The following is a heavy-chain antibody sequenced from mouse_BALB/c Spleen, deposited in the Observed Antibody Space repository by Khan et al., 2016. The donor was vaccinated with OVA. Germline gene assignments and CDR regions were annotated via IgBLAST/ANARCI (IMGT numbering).Heavy chain of an antibody. D-gene: IGHD2-1*01. V-gene: IGHV1-5*01. CDR3: TRNGFGNYESWDY. J-gene: IGHJ2*01. CDR2: IYPGNSDT. Sequence: VQLKQSGTVLARPGASVKMSCKGSGYTFTNYWMHWVKQRPGQGLEWIGAIYPGNSDTNYNQNFKGRAKLTAVTSTSTAYMELNSLTNDDSTVYYCTRNGFGNYESWDYWGQGTTLTVSS. CDR1: GYTFTNYW.